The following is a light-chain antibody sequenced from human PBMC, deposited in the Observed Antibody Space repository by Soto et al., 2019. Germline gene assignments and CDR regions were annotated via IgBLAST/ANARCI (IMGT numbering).Light chain of an antibody. CDR2: EVS. CDR1: SSDVGSYNF. Sequence: QSVLTQPASVSGSPGQSITISCTATSSDVGSYNFVSWYQQHPGKAPKLMIYEVSYRPSGVSNRFSGSKSGNTASLTISGLQAEDEAGYYCSSLTSTNTLAFGGGTKLTVL. V-gene: IGLV2-14*01. J-gene: IGLJ2*01. CDR3: SSLTSTNTLA.